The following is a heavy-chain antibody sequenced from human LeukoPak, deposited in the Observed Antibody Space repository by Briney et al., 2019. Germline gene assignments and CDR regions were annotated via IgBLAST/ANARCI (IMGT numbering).Heavy chain of an antibody. J-gene: IGHJ4*02. CDR1: GYTFTGYY. D-gene: IGHD6-13*01. V-gene: IGHV1-2*04. CDR3: ARALSSWYNFDY. CDR2: INPNSGGT. Sequence: ASVKVSCKASGYTFTGYYMHWVRQAPAQGLEWMGWINPNSGGTNYAQKFQGWVTMTRDTSISTAYMELSRLRSDDTAVYYCARALSSWYNFDYWGQGTLVTVSS.